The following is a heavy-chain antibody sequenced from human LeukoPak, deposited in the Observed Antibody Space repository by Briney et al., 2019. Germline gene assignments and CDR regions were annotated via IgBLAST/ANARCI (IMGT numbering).Heavy chain of an antibody. D-gene: IGHD3-22*01. V-gene: IGHV3-7*01. CDR2: IKQDGSEK. CDR3: ARDIVYYEFITMIVVVTEPYYYYGMDV. J-gene: IGHJ6*02. CDR1: GFTFSSYW. Sequence: GGSLRLSCAASGFTFSSYWMSWVRRAPGKGLEWVANIKQDGSEKYYVDSVKGRFTISRDNAKNSLYLQMNSLRAEDTAVYYCARDIVYYEFITMIVVVTEPYYYYGMDVWGQGTTVTVSS.